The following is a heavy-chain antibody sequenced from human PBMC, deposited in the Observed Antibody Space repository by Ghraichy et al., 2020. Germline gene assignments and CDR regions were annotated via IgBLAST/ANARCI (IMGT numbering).Heavy chain of an antibody. CDR2: ISSSANSI. J-gene: IGHJ6*02. V-gene: IGHV3-11*04. Sequence: GGSLRLSCAASGFKFSDYYMTWIRQAPGKGLEWISYISSSANSIYYAYAVKVRVTISMDNARNSLSLHMNSLRAEDTAVYYCARDKDDGDSPSLDVGGQGTTVTVSS. CDR3: ARDKDDGDSPSLDV. D-gene: IGHD2-21*02. CDR1: GFKFSDYY.